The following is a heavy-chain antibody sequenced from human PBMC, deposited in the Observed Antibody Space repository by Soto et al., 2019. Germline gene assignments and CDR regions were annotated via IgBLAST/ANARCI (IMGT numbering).Heavy chain of an antibody. D-gene: IGHD3-10*01. V-gene: IGHV1-24*01. Sequence: ASVKVSCKVSGYTLTELSMHWVRQAPGKGLEWMGGFDPEDGETIYAQKFQGRVTMTEDTSTDTAYMELSSLRSEDTAVYYCATDLRGSGSEPQGGYYYYGMDGWGQGTTVTVSS. CDR2: FDPEDGET. CDR1: GYTLTELS. CDR3: ATDLRGSGSEPQGGYYYYGMDG. J-gene: IGHJ6*02.